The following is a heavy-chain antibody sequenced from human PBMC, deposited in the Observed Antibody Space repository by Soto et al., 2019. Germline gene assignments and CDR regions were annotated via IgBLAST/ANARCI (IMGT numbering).Heavy chain of an antibody. CDR1: GYSFTSYW. V-gene: IGHV5-51*01. J-gene: IGHJ3*02. D-gene: IGHD5-12*01. CDR2: IYPGDSDT. CDR3: ASQGGYSLKGGAFDI. Sequence: GESLKISCNGSGYSFTSYWIGWVRQMPGKGLEWIGIIYPGDSDTRYSPSFQGQVTISADKSISTAYLQWSSLKASDTAMYYCASQGGYSLKGGAFDIWGQGIMVTVSS.